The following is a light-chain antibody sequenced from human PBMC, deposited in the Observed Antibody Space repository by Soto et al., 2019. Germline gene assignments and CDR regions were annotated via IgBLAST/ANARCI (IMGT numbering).Light chain of an antibody. CDR3: ITYTSRSTLV. V-gene: IGLV2-14*01. CDR2: EVR. J-gene: IGLJ2*01. CDR1: SRDIGAYNL. Sequence: QSVLTQPASVSGSPGQSITISCSGTSRDIGAYNLVSWYQQPPGKAPKLLIYEVRNRPSGISYRFSGSKSGTTASLTISSLLPEDEADYYCITYTSRSTLVFGGGTKLTVL.